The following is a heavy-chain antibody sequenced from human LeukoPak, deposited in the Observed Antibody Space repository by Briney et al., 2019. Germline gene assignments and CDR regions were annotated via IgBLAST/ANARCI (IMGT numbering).Heavy chain of an antibody. CDR2: ISYDGSNK. CDR1: GFTFSSYA. CDR3: ARWAGGYYDSSGYIAPFFDY. D-gene: IGHD3-22*01. J-gene: IGHJ4*02. V-gene: IGHV3-30*04. Sequence: PGGSLRLSCAASGFTFSSYAMHWVRQAPGKGLEWVAVISYDGSNKYYADSVKGRFTISRDNSKNTLYLQMNSLRAEDTAVYYCARWAGGYYDSSGYIAPFFDYWGQGTLVTVSS.